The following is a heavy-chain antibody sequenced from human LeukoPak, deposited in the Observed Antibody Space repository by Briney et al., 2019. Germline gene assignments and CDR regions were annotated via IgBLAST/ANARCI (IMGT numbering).Heavy chain of an antibody. J-gene: IGHJ4*02. Sequence: SETLSLTCTVSGGSIRSDYWSWIRQPAGKGLEWIGRIYTRGTTNYNPSLKSRVTISVDTSKNQFSLKLSSVTAADTAVYYCASPGYSSSWYEFGDYWGQGTLVTVSS. CDR3: ASPGYSSSWYEFGDY. CDR2: IYTRGTT. D-gene: IGHD6-13*01. V-gene: IGHV4-4*07. CDR1: GGSIRSDY.